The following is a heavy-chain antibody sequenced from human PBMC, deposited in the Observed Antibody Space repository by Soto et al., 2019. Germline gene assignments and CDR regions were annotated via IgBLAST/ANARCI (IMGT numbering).Heavy chain of an antibody. CDR3: ARTDDRSGHYYDAFDI. CDR2: ISSSSSAI. J-gene: IGHJ3*02. Sequence: GGSLRLSCEASGFTFNRYSMNWVRQAPGKGLEWVPYISSSSSAIYYTDSVKGRFTISRDNAKNSLYLQMNSLRDEDTAVYYCARTDDRSGHYYDAFDIWGQGTMVTVSS. CDR1: GFTFNRYS. D-gene: IGHD3-22*01. V-gene: IGHV3-48*02.